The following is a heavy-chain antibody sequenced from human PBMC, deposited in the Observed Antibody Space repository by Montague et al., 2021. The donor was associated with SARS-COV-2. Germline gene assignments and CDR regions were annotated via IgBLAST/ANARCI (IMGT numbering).Heavy chain of an antibody. V-gene: IGHV4-39*01. CDR3: ARREYSYGWGD. J-gene: IGHJ4*02. Sequence: SETLSLTCTVTGGPISGSSDYWGWIRQSPGKGLEWIASDDYSGDTYYXPSLKSRLTISVDTSKNQFSLKLNSVTAADTALYYCARREYSYGWGDWGQGTLVTVSS. CDR1: GGPISGSSDY. D-gene: IGHD5-18*01. CDR2: DDYSGDT.